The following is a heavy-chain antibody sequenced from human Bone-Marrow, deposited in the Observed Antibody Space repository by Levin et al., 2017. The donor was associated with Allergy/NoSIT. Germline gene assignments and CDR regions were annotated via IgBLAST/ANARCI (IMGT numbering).Heavy chain of an antibody. Sequence: SETLSLTCAVSGGSISSNNWWSWVRQPPGKGLEWIGEVFHTGITNYNASLKSRLAISIDKSKNQFSLQLSSVTAADTAVYYCARKGTLTVTSWFDPWGQGTLVTVSS. CDR2: VFHTGIT. D-gene: IGHD4-17*01. CDR3: ARKGTLTVTSWFDP. V-gene: IGHV4-4*02. CDR1: GGSISSNNW. J-gene: IGHJ5*02.